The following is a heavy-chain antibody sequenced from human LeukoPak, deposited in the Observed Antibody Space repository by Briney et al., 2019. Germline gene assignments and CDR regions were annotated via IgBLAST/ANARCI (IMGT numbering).Heavy chain of an antibody. D-gene: IGHD3-22*01. CDR2: FDPEDGET. V-gene: IGHV1-24*01. Sequence: ASVKVSCKVSGYTLTELSMHWVRQAPGKGLERMGGFDPEDGETIYAQKFQGRVTMTEDTSTDTAYMELSSLRSEDTAVYYCATLDYDSSGYYYDYWGQGTLVTVSS. CDR1: GYTLTELS. CDR3: ATLDYDSSGYYYDY. J-gene: IGHJ4*02.